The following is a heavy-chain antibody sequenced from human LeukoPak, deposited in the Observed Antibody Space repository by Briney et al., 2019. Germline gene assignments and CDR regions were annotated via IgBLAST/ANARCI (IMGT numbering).Heavy chain of an antibody. CDR1: GFTFSTYA. V-gene: IGHV3-23*01. D-gene: IGHD3-16*02. Sequence: GGSLRLSCAASGFTFSTYAVRGVPRARGRGVEWGPTISGSGGNTYYVYSVRGRFTISRDNYKNTLYLHMNSLRAEDTAVYYCAKERAGYTNPYYFDYWGQGTLVTVSS. J-gene: IGHJ4*02. CDR2: ISGSGGNT. CDR3: AKERAGYTNPYYFDY.